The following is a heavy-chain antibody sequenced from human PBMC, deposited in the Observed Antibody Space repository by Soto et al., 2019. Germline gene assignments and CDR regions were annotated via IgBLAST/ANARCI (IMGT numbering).Heavy chain of an antibody. V-gene: IGHV4-39*01. CDR2: IFHSGTT. D-gene: IGHD2-15*01. Sequence: PSETLSLTCTVSGGSISSSDYYWARVRQPPGKGLEWIGSIFHSGTTYYNPSLKSRVTISIDTSKNQFSLMLSAVTAADTAVYYCARGAGSPTYYYGVDVWGQGTTVTVSS. CDR1: GGSISSSDYY. CDR3: ARGAGSPTYYYGVDV. J-gene: IGHJ6*02.